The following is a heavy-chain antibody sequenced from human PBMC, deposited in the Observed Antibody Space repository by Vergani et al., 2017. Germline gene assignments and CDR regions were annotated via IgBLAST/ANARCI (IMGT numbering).Heavy chain of an antibody. D-gene: IGHD2-2*02. Sequence: QVQLVQSGAEVKKPGASVTVSCKASGYTFTSYGISWVRQAPGQGLEWMGWISAYNGNTNYAQKLQGRVTMTTDTSTSTAYMELRSLRSDDTAVYYCAREGYCSSTSCYIYYYYGMDVWGQGTTVTVSS. CDR3: AREGYCSSTSCYIYYYYGMDV. CDR2: ISAYNGNT. CDR1: GYTFTSYG. V-gene: IGHV1-18*04. J-gene: IGHJ6*02.